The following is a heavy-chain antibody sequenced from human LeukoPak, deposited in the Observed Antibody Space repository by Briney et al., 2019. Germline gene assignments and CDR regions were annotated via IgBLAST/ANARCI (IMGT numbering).Heavy chain of an antibody. J-gene: IGHJ5*02. CDR1: GYTFTSYG. Sequence: ASVKVSCKASGYTFTSYGISWVRQAPGQGLEWMGWISAYNGNTNYAQKLQGRVTMTTDTSTSTAYTELRSLRSDDTAVYYCARDDPHYDFWSGYLYNWFDPWGQGTLVTVSS. CDR3: ARDDPHYDFWSGYLYNWFDP. V-gene: IGHV1-18*01. CDR2: ISAYNGNT. D-gene: IGHD3-3*01.